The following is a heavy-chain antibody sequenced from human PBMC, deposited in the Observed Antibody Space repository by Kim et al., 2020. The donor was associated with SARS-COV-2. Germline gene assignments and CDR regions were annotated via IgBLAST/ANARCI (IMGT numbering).Heavy chain of an antibody. J-gene: IGHJ6*01. CDR1: GFTFSSYE. V-gene: IGHV3-48*03. CDR2: ISSSGSTI. Sequence: GGSLRLSCAASGFTFSSYEMNWVRQAPGKGLEWGSYISSSGSTIYYADSVKGRFTISRDNAKNSLSLQMNSLRAEDTAVYYCARVQRYCSSTSCPDYYY. D-gene: IGHD2-2*01. CDR3: ARVQRYCSSTSCPDYYY.